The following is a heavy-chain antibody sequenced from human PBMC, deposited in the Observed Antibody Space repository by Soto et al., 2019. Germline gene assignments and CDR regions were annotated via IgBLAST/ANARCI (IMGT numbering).Heavy chain of an antibody. V-gene: IGHV3-9*01. CDR1: GFTFDDYA. CDR2: ISWNSGSI. D-gene: IGHD5-12*01. Sequence: EVQLVESGGGLVQPGRSLRLSCAASGFTFDDYAMHWVRQAPGKGLERVSGISWNSGSIGDADSVKGRFTISRDNAKSSLYLQMNSLRAEDTALYYCAKDISGGYDSGYFDYWGQVTLVTVSS. CDR3: AKDISGGYDSGYFDY. J-gene: IGHJ4*02.